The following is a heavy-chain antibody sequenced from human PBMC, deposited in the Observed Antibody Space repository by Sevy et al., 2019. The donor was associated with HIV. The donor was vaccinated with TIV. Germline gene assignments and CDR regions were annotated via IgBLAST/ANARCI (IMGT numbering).Heavy chain of an antibody. D-gene: IGHD6-13*01. CDR3: ARDRGAAAPTVPDY. V-gene: IGHV3-33*01. Sequence: GGSLRLSCATSGFTFKTHGMHWLRQAPGKGLEWLALLWYDGTNKYYADSVKGRFTISRDNSKNTLYLQMNSLRPDDTAVYYCARDRGAAAPTVPDYWGPGTLVTVSS. CDR1: GFTFKTHG. CDR2: LWYDGTNK. J-gene: IGHJ4*02.